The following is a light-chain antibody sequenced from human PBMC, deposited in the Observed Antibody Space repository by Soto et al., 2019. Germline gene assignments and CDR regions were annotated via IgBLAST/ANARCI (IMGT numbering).Light chain of an antibody. V-gene: IGLV2-14*01. J-gene: IGLJ3*02. Sequence: QLVLTQPASVSGSPGQSITISCTGTSSDVGGYNSVCWHQQHPGKAPKLMIYEVRNRPSGVSDRFSGSKSANTASLTISGLQPEDEASYYCASYTRVDSWVFGGGTKLTVL. CDR2: EVR. CDR1: SSDVGGYNS. CDR3: ASYTRVDSWV.